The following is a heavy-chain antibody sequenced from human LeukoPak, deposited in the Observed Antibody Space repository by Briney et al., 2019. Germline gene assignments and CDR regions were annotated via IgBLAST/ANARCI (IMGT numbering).Heavy chain of an antibody. V-gene: IGHV4-59*08. CDR3: ARQLDWFDP. CDR2: IYYSGST. CDR1: GGSISSYY. Sequence: SETLSLTCTVSGGSISSYYWSWLRQPPGKGLEWIGYIYYSGSTNYNPSLKSRVTISVDTSKNQFSLKLSSVTAADTAVYYCARQLDWFDPWGQGTLVTVSS. J-gene: IGHJ5*02.